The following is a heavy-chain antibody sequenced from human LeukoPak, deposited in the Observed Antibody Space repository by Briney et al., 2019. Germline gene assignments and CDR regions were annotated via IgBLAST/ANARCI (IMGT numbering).Heavy chain of an antibody. CDR1: GASINNSPYY. D-gene: IGHD3-16*02. CDR3: ARERHDYVWGSYRYIYWFDP. CDR2: IYTSGST. V-gene: IGHV4-61*02. J-gene: IGHJ5*02. Sequence: SETLSLTCNVSGASINNSPYYWSWIRQPAGKGLEWIGRIYTSGSTNYNPSLKSRVTISVDTSKNQFSLKLSSVTAADTAVYYCARERHDYVWGSYRYIYWFDPWGQGTLVTVSS.